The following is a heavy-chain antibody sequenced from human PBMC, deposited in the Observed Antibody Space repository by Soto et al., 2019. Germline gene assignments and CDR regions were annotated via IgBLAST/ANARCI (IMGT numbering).Heavy chain of an antibody. Sequence: QITLKEAGPTLVKPTQTLTLTCSFSGFSLITSGVGVGWIRQPPGKALEWLALIYWDDDTGYSTSLRSRLTITKDTSRNQVVLTMTNTDPADTATYYCAHTMAPRIFDSWGQGTLVTVSS. CDR2: IYWDDDT. J-gene: IGHJ4*02. CDR1: GFSLITSGVG. CDR3: AHTMAPRIFDS. V-gene: IGHV2-5*02.